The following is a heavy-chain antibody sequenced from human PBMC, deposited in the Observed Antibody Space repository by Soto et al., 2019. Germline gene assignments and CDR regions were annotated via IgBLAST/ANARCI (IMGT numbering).Heavy chain of an antibody. CDR3: ARARDGDY. J-gene: IGHJ4*02. CDR2: ISAHNGNT. D-gene: IGHD6-6*01. Sequence: QVHLVQSGAEVKKPGASVKVSCKASGYIFTTYGITWVRQAPGQGLEWMGWISAHNGNTNYAQKLQGRVTVTRDTSTSTAYMELRKLISDDTTVYYCARARDGDYWGQGALVTVSS. V-gene: IGHV1-18*01. CDR1: GYIFTTYG.